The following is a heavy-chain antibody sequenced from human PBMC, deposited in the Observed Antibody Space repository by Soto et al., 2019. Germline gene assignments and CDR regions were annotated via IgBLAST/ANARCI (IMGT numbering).Heavy chain of an antibody. CDR1: GGSISSGDYY. D-gene: IGHD2-15*01. Sequence: QVQLQESGPGLVKPSQTLSLTCTVSGGSISSGDYYWSWIRQPPGKGLEWIGYIYYSGSTYYNPSLKSRVTISVDTSKNQFALKLSSVTAADTAVYYCARDTPYCSGGSCYSAYFDLWGRGTLVTVSS. CDR2: IYYSGST. V-gene: IGHV4-30-4*01. J-gene: IGHJ2*01. CDR3: ARDTPYCSGGSCYSAYFDL.